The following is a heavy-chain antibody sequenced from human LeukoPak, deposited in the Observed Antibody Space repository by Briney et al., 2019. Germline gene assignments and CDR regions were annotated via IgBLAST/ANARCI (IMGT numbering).Heavy chain of an antibody. CDR2: IAYDGSNK. CDR3: AREVGDSSGGNGFDR. Sequence: AGSLRLSCAASGFTFSSYAMHWVRQAPGKGLMGVAVIAYDGSNKYYAGSVKGRFTIARDSSKNSLYLQMSSLRAEETAVYYRAREVGDSSGGNGFDRWGQGTLVTVSS. J-gene: IGHJ5*02. D-gene: IGHD6-19*01. V-gene: IGHV3-30*04. CDR1: GFTFSSYA.